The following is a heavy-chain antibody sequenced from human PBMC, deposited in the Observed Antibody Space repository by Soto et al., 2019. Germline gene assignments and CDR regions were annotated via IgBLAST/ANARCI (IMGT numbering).Heavy chain of an antibody. Sequence: GSLLLACAASGFTFSSYAMSWVRQAPGKGLEWVSAISGSGGSTYYADSVKGRFTISRDNSKNTLYLQMNSLRAEDTAVYYCAKVEVVPRGYRYLGVDYWGQGTPVTVYS. CDR3: AKVEVVPRGYRYLGVDY. J-gene: IGHJ4*02. D-gene: IGHD5-18*01. CDR2: ISGSGGST. V-gene: IGHV3-23*01. CDR1: GFTFSSYA.